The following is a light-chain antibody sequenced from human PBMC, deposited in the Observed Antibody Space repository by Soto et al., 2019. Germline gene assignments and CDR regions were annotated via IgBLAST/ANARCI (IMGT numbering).Light chain of an antibody. J-gene: IGKJ1*01. CDR3: QQYKSYWS. CDR1: QSISSW. V-gene: IGKV1-5*01. Sequence: DIQMTQSPSTLSASVGDRVTITCRASQSISSWLAWYQQKPGKAPKLLIYDASSLESGVPSRFSGSGSETEFTLTISSLPPDDVATYCCQQYKSYWSFGHGTKVEIK. CDR2: DAS.